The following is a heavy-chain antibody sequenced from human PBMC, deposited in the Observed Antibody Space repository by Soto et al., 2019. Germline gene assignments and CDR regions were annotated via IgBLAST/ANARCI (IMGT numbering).Heavy chain of an antibody. J-gene: IGHJ3*02. V-gene: IGHV4-59*11. D-gene: IGHD3-16*01. CDR3: ARGHNLGGSTFDI. Sequence: SESLALTLTVSGGSMFRHYWAWIRQSPWKGLEYIGYIYYSGSTNYNTSLKSRVTISVDMSREQFSLKLTSVTAAGTAVYYFARGHNLGGSTFDIWGQAT. CDR2: IYYSGST. CDR1: GGSMFRHY.